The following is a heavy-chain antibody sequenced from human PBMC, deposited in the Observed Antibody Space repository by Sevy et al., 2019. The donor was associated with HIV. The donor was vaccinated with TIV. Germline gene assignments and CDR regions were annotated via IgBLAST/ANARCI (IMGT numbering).Heavy chain of an antibody. Sequence: GGSLRLSCAASGFTVSSNYMSWVRQAPGKGLEWVSVIYSGGSTYYADSVKGRFTISRDNSKNTLYLQMNSLRAEDTAVYYCARDNGEGGDYYYYYGMDVWDQGTTVTVSS. D-gene: IGHD2-8*01. CDR2: IYSGGST. CDR3: ARDNGEGGDYYYYYGMDV. CDR1: GFTVSSNY. V-gene: IGHV3-53*01. J-gene: IGHJ6*02.